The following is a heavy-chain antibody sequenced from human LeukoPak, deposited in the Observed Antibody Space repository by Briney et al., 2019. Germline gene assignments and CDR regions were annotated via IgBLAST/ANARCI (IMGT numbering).Heavy chain of an antibody. Sequence: PGGSLRLSCAASGFSFSSYTMNWVRQGPGKGLEWVSYISSTSSMIYYADSVKGRFTVSRDNAKNSLYLQMNSLRAEDTAVYYCARGGGSAYDMWGQGTMDTVSS. CDR3: ARGGGSAYDM. D-gene: IGHD1-26*01. V-gene: IGHV3-48*01. CDR2: ISSTSSMI. J-gene: IGHJ3*02. CDR1: GFSFSSYT.